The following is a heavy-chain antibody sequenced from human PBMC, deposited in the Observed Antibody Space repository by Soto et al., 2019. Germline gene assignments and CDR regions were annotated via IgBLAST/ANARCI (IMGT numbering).Heavy chain of an antibody. J-gene: IGHJ5*02. Sequence: PGGSLRLSCAASGFTFSSYGMHWVRQAPGKGLEWVAVISYDGSNKYYADSVKGRFTISRDNSKNTLYLQMNSLRVEDTAVYYCARVGDSVEYNNWFDPWGQGTQVTAPQ. CDR2: ISYDGSNK. D-gene: IGHD2-21*02. CDR1: GFTFSSYG. V-gene: IGHV3-30*03. CDR3: ARVGDSVEYNNWFDP.